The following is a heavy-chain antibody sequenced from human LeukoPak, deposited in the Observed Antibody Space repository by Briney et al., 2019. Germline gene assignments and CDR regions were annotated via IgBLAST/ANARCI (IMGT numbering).Heavy chain of an antibody. J-gene: IGHJ5*02. CDR2: IYPGDSDT. CDR1: GYSFTSYW. Sequence: GESLKISCKGSGYSFTSYWIGWVRQMPGEGLEWMGIIYPGDSDTRYSPSFQGQVTISADKSISTAYLQWSSLKASDTAMYYCARSRDPDYYDSSGYYPNWFDPWGQGTLVTVSS. CDR3: ARSRDPDYYDSSGYYPNWFDP. V-gene: IGHV5-51*01. D-gene: IGHD3-22*01.